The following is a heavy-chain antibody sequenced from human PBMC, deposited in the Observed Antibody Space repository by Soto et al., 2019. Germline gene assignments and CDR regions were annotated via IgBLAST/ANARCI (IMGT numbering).Heavy chain of an antibody. D-gene: IGHD1-1*01. CDR3: ANLDWSQLPNNFDY. V-gene: IGHV3-11*01. J-gene: IGHJ4*02. CDR1: GFTFSDYY. Sequence: GGSLRLSCAASGFTFSDYYMSWIRQAPGKGLEWVSYISSSGSTIYYADSVKGRFTISRDNAKNSLYLQMNSLRAEDTAVYYCANLDWSQLPNNFDYWGQGTLVTVSS. CDR2: ISSSGSTI.